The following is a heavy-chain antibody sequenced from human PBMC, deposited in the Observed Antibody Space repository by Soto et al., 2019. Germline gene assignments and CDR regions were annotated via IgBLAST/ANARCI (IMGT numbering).Heavy chain of an antibody. Sequence: GGSLSLSCAAYGFSISSYAMSWVRQAPEKGLESVSVSSGSGGSTYYADSVKGRFTISRDNSKNTLYLQMNSLRAEDTAVYYCAKRTPGWYFDLWGRGTLVTVSS. V-gene: IGHV3-23*01. CDR3: AKRTPGWYFDL. J-gene: IGHJ2*01. CDR1: GFSISSYA. CDR2: SSGSGGST.